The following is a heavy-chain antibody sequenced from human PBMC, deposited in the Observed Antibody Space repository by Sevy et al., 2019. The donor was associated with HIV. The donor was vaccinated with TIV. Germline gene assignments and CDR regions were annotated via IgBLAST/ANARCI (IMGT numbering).Heavy chain of an antibody. D-gene: IGHD3-3*01. CDR2: IIPIFGTA. Sequence: ASVKVSCKASGGTFSSYAISWVRQAPGQGLEWMGGIIPIFGTANYAQKFQGRVTITADESTSTAYMELSSLRSEDTAMYYCARDSDYDFWSGYYNAFDIWGQGTMVTVSS. V-gene: IGHV1-69*13. J-gene: IGHJ3*02. CDR3: ARDSDYDFWSGYYNAFDI. CDR1: GGTFSSYA.